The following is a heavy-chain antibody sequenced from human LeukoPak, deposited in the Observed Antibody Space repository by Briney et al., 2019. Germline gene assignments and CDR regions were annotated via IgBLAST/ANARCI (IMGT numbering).Heavy chain of an antibody. J-gene: IGHJ3*02. CDR1: GGSFGSSH. Sequence: SETLSLTCSVSGGSFGSSHWSWIRQPPGKGLEWIGYIYYSGSTNYNPSLKSRVTISVDTSKNQFSLKLSSVTAADTAVYYCASSAISSSPGEAFDIWGQGTMVTVSS. CDR3: ASSAISSSPGEAFDI. D-gene: IGHD6-6*01. V-gene: IGHV4-59*01. CDR2: IYYSGST.